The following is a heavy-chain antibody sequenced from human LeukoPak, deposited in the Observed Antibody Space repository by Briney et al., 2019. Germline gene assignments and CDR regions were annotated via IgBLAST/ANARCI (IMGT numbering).Heavy chain of an antibody. CDR2: IFPSGST. Sequence: TLSLTCTVSGGSISSGSYYWSWIRQPAGKGLEWIGCIFPSGSTNYNSSLKSRVTISVDTSKNQFSLKVSSVTAADTAVYYCARAHTYYDFWSGYTNWFDPWGQGTLVTVSS. CDR3: ARAHTYYDFWSGYTNWFDP. D-gene: IGHD3-3*01. CDR1: GGSISSGSYY. V-gene: IGHV4-61*02. J-gene: IGHJ5*02.